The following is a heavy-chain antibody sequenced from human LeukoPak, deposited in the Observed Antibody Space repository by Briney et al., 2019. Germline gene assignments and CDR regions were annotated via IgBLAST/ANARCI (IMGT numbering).Heavy chain of an antibody. D-gene: IGHD3/OR15-3a*01. CDR1: GYIFTTYG. J-gene: IGHJ4*02. Sequence: GASVKVSCKASGYIFTTYGISWVRQAPGQGLEWMGWISAYNGNTKYAQMVQGRVTMTTDTSTRTAYMELRSLRFDDTAVYYCASGSYDFWSGYSDYWGQGTLVTVSS. CDR3: ASGSYDFWSGYSDY. CDR2: ISAYNGNT. V-gene: IGHV1-18*01.